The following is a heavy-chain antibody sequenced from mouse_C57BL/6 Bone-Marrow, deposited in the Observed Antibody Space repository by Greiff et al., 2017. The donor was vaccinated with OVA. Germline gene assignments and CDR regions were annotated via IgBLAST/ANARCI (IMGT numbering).Heavy chain of an antibody. CDR1: GFNIKDDY. V-gene: IGHV14-4*01. J-gene: IGHJ3*01. Sequence: EVQRVESGAELVRPGASVKLSCTASGFNIKDDYMHWVKQRPEQGLEWIGWIDPENGDTEYASKFQGKATITADTSSNTAYLQLSSLTSEDTAVYYCTTCSSWFAYWGQGTLVTVSA. CDR2: IDPENGDT. D-gene: IGHD1-1*01. CDR3: TTCSSWFAY.